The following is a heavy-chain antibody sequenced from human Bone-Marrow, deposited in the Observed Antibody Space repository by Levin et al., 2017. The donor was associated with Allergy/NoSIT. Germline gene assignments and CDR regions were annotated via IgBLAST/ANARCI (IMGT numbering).Heavy chain of an antibody. D-gene: IGHD3-10*01. J-gene: IGHJ4*02. Sequence: LRLSCTVSGDSINSGDYYWTWIRQPPGKGLEWIGYIYYSGSTYYNPSLKSRVFISTDTSRHQLSLQLPSVTAADTAVYYCASGAGSYSSWGQGTLVTVSS. CDR3: ASGAGSYSS. V-gene: IGHV4-30-4*01. CDR1: GDSINSGDYY. CDR2: IYYSGST.